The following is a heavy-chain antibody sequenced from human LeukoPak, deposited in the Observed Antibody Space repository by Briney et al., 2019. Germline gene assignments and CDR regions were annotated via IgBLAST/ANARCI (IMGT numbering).Heavy chain of an antibody. D-gene: IGHD2-15*01. J-gene: IGHJ6*02. V-gene: IGHV5-51*01. Sequence: GESLQISCKGSGYSFTSYWIGWVRQMPGKGLEWMGIIYPGDSDTRYSPSFQGQVTISADKSISTAYLQWSSLKASDTAMYYCARMDCSGGSCYSDTLNYNYYGMDVWGQGTTVTVSS. CDR1: GYSFTSYW. CDR2: IYPGDSDT. CDR3: ARMDCSGGSCYSDTLNYNYYGMDV.